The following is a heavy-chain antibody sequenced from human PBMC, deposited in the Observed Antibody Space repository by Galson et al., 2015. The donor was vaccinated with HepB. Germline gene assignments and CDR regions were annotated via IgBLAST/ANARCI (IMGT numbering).Heavy chain of an antibody. CDR2: IIPVFGIG. Sequence: SVKVSCKASGATFSSYAISWVRQAPGQGLEWMGGIIPVFGIGNYARKFQGRVTITADISTSTVYMELSSLRSEDTAVYYCATSGECSGGSCSEGHWGQGTLVTVSS. CDR1: GATFSSYA. D-gene: IGHD2-15*01. CDR3: ATSGECSGGSCSEGH. J-gene: IGHJ4*02. V-gene: IGHV1-69*10.